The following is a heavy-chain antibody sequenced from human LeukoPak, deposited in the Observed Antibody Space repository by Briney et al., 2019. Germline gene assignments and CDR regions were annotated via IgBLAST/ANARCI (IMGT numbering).Heavy chain of an antibody. V-gene: IGHV3-9*01. CDR2: ISWNTNSI. D-gene: IGHD6-19*01. J-gene: IGHJ5*02. CDR1: GFTFSSFS. Sequence: GGSLRLSCAASGFTFSSFSMNWVRQAPGKGLEWVSSISWNTNSIAYVDSVKGRFTISRDNAKNSLYLQMNSLRAEDTALYYCAKDISLVGSGWYSSWGQGTLVTVSS. CDR3: AKDISLVGSGWYSS.